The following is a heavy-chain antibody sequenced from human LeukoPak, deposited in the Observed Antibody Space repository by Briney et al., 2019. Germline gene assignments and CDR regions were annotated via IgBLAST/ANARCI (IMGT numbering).Heavy chain of an antibody. Sequence: SETLSLTCSVSGGSISNYYWSWIRQPPGKGLEWIGYTDYSRNNNYDPSLKSRVTISVDTSKNQFSLKLSSVTAADTAVYYCARERRISIFGVVNYYMDVWGEGTTVTVSS. D-gene: IGHD3-3*01. V-gene: IGHV4-59*01. J-gene: IGHJ6*03. CDR2: TDYSRNN. CDR3: ARERRISIFGVVNYYMDV. CDR1: GGSISNYY.